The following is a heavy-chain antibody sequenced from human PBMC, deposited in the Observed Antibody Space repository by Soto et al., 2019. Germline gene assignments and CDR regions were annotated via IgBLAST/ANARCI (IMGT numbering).Heavy chain of an antibody. CDR1: GFTFSNYA. CDR2: ISGSGGST. J-gene: IGHJ4*02. D-gene: IGHD1-20*01. Sequence: EVQVLDSGGGLVQPGGYLRLSCAASGFTFSNYAMSWVRQAPGKGLEWVSIISGSGGSTYYADAVTGRFTISRDNSENTLSLQRNSLRAEDTAVYYCAKLPLANRYFDYWGQGNLVIVSS. CDR3: AKLPLANRYFDY. V-gene: IGHV3-23*01.